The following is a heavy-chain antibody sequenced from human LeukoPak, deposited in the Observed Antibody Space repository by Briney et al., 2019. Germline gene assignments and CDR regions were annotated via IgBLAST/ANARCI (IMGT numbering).Heavy chain of an antibody. Sequence: GASVKVSCKASGYTFTSYGISWVRQAPGQGLEWMGWISAYNGNTNYAQKLQGRVTMTTDTSTSTAYMELRSLRSDDTAVYYCASDLSLYYGSGSYYKSFGENSFDYWGQGTLVTVSS. D-gene: IGHD3-10*01. V-gene: IGHV1-18*01. CDR2: ISAYNGNT. CDR3: ASDLSLYYGSGSYYKSFGENSFDY. CDR1: GYTFTSYG. J-gene: IGHJ4*02.